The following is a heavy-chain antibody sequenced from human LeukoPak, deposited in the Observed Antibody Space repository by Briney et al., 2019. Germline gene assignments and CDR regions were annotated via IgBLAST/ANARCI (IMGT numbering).Heavy chain of an antibody. Sequence: PSETLSLTCTVSGGALSSGGYYWTWIRQPPGKGRVWVGNIYHSGTPYYNPSLKSRVTLSVDRSKNQFSLKMTSVTAADTAVYYCARDNIPVAGTGLSWFDPWGQGTLVTVSS. D-gene: IGHD6-13*01. J-gene: IGHJ5*02. CDR3: ARDNIPVAGTGLSWFDP. CDR1: GGALSSGGYY. CDR2: IYHSGTP. V-gene: IGHV4-30-2*01.